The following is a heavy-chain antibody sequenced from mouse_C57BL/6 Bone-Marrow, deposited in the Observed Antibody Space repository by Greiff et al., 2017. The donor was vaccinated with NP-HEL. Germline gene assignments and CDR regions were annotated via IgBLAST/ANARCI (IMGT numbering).Heavy chain of an antibody. V-gene: IGHV1-82*01. Sequence: QVQLKESGPELVKPGASVKISCKASGYAFSSSWMNWVKQRPGKGLEWIGRIYPGDGDTNYNGKFKGKATLTEDKSSNTAYIQLSSLTSEDSAVYFCARLYYGNYETAYAMDYWGQGTSVTVSS. CDR1: GYAFSSSW. J-gene: IGHJ4*01. D-gene: IGHD2-1*01. CDR2: IYPGDGDT. CDR3: ARLYYGNYETAYAMDY.